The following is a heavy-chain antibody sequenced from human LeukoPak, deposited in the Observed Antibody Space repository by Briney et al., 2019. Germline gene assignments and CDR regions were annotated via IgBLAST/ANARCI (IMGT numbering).Heavy chain of an antibody. V-gene: IGHV4-34*01. D-gene: IGHD3-16*02. CDR1: GDSITGYS. Sequence: SETLSLTCSVSGDSITGYSWSWIRQTPGKGLEWIGEINHSGSTNYNPSLKSRVTISVDTSKNQFSLKVSSVTAADTAVYYCARRTFGGVIAYWGQGTLVTVSS. CDR2: INHSGST. CDR3: ARRTFGGVIAY. J-gene: IGHJ4*02.